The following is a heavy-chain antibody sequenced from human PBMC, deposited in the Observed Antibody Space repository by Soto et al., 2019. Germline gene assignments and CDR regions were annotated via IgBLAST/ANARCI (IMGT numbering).Heavy chain of an antibody. CDR1: GGSFSGYY. V-gene: IGHV4-34*01. J-gene: IGHJ6*02. D-gene: IGHD1-26*01. CDR3: ALLQTYYYYYGMDV. CDR2: INHSGST. Sequence: PSETLSLTCAVYGGSFSGYYWSWIRQPPGKGLEWIGEINHSGSTNYNPSLKSRVTISVDTSKNQFSLELSSVTAADTAVYYCALLQTYYYYYGMDVWGQGTTVTVSS.